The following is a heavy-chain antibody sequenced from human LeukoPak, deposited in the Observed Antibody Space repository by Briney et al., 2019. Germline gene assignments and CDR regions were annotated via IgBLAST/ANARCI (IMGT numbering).Heavy chain of an antibody. V-gene: IGHV4-30-4*07. CDR2: IYYSGST. Sequence: SQTLSLTCAVSGGSISSGGYSWSWIRQPPGKGLEWIGYIYYSGSTNYNPSLKSRVTISVDTSKNQFSLKLSSVTAADTAVYYCPSRRLQGKDAFDIWGQGTMVTVSS. J-gene: IGHJ3*02. CDR3: PSRRLQGKDAFDI. D-gene: IGHD4-11*01. CDR1: GGSISSGGYS.